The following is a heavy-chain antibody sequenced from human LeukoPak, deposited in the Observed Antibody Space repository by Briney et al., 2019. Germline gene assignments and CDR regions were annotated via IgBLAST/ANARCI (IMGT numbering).Heavy chain of an antibody. CDR2: IYFGGST. V-gene: IGHV4-39*01. Sequence: PSETLSLTCTVSGGSISSSDYYWGWTRQPPGKGLEWIGSIYFGGSTYYNPSLKSRVTISVDTSMNQFSLKLSFVTTADTAVYYCARALGYCSGGSCTRGYNWFDPWGQGTLVTVSS. CDR3: ARALGYCSGGSCTRGYNWFDP. CDR1: GGSISSSDYY. D-gene: IGHD2-15*01. J-gene: IGHJ5*02.